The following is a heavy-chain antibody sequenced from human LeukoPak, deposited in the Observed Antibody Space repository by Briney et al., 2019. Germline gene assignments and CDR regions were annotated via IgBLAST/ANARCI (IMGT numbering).Heavy chain of an antibody. Sequence: GGSLRLSCAASGFTFSSYAMSWVRQAPGRGLEWVSAISGSGGSTYYADSVKGRFTISRDNSKNTLYLQMNSLRAEDTAVYYCAKHQRGIVGAPDAFDIWGQGTMVTVSS. CDR2: ISGSGGST. CDR1: GFTFSSYA. D-gene: IGHD1-26*01. J-gene: IGHJ3*02. V-gene: IGHV3-23*01. CDR3: AKHQRGIVGAPDAFDI.